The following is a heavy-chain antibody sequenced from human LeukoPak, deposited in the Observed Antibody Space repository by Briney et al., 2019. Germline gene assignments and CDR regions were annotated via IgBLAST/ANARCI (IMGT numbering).Heavy chain of an antibody. V-gene: IGHV1-18*01. D-gene: IGHD5-18*01. CDR2: MSAYNGKT. J-gene: IGHJ3*02. CDR3: ARGMGYSYGHPQGAFDI. CDR1: GYSFTSYG. Sequence: ATVKVSCKASGYSFTSYGFNWVRQAPGQGLEWMGWMSAYNGKTNYAHSLQGRVTVTADTSTSTAYMELRSLRSEDTAVYYCARGMGYSYGHPQGAFDIWGQGTMVTVSS.